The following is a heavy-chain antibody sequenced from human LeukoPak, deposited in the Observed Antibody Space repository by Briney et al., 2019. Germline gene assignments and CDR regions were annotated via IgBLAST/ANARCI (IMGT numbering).Heavy chain of an antibody. V-gene: IGHV1-69*01. Sequence: GASVKVSCKASGGTFSSYAISWVRQAPGQGLEWMGGIIPIFGTANYAQKFQGRVTITADESTSTAYMELSSLRSEDTAVYYCARARPGVQRYYYYGMDVWGQGTTVTVSS. CDR1: GGTFSSYA. D-gene: IGHD3-10*01. CDR3: ARARPGVQRYYYYGMDV. J-gene: IGHJ6*02. CDR2: IIPIFGTA.